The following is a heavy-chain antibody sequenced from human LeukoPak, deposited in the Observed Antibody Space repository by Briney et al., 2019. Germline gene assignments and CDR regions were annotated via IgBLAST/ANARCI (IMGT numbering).Heavy chain of an antibody. CDR3: ATKAHCGGDCYSAEYFQH. CDR1: GGTFSSYA. Sequence: SVTVSFKASGGTFSSYAISWVRQAPGQGLEWLGGIIPIFGTANYAQKFQGRVTITADESTSTAYMELSSLRSEDTAVYYCATKAHCGGDCYSAEYFQHWGQGTLVTVSS. V-gene: IGHV1-69*13. J-gene: IGHJ1*01. CDR2: IIPIFGTA. D-gene: IGHD2-21*02.